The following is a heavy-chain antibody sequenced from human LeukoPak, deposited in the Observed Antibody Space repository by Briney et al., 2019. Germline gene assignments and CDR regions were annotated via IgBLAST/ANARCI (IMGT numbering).Heavy chain of an antibody. CDR2: IRSNSDGGTI. J-gene: IGHJ5*02. CDR3: ATDFYDST. CDR1: GFTFSNAW. Sequence: PGGSLRLSCATSGFTFSNAWMNWVRQAPGKGLEWVGRIRSNSDGGTIDYAAPVKCRFTLSRDDSKTTLYLQMNSLQTEDTAVYYCATDFYDSTWGQGTLVTVSS. V-gene: IGHV3-15*07. D-gene: IGHD3-22*01.